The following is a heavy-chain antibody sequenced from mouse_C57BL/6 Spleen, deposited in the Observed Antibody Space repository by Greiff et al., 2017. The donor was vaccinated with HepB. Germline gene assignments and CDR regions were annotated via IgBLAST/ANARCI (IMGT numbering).Heavy chain of an antibody. CDR1: GFNIKDDY. V-gene: IGHV14-4*01. CDR3: TTYDYDVNAY. D-gene: IGHD2-4*01. J-gene: IGHJ3*01. CDR2: IDPENGDT. Sequence: EVKLEESGAELVRPGASVKLSCTASGFNIKDDYMHWVKQRPEQGLEWIGWIDPENGDTEYASKFQGKATITADTSSNTAYLQLSSLTSEDTAVYYCTTYDYDVNAYWGQGTLVTVSA.